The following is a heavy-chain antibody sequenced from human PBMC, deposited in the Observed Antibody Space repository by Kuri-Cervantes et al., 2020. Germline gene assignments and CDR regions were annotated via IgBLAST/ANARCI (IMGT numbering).Heavy chain of an antibody. V-gene: IGHV3-30*02. Sequence: GESLKISCVASGFTFSSYGMHWVRQAPGKGLEWMAVIWYDGSNKYYADSVKGRFTISRDNSKNTLYLQMNSLRAEDTAVYYCAKDESYSSGWRYFDYWGQGTLVTVSS. D-gene: IGHD6-19*01. CDR3: AKDESYSSGWRYFDY. CDR2: IWYDGSNK. CDR1: GFTFSSYG. J-gene: IGHJ4*02.